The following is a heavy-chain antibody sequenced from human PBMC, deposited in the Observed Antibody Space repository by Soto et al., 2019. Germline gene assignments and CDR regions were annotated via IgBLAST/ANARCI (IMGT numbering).Heavy chain of an antibody. CDR1: GGTFSSYA. Sequence: QVQLVQSGAEVTKPGSSVKVSCKASGGTFSSYAISWVRQAPGQGLEWMGGIITIFGTANYAQKFQGRVTITADDSTRTADIELSILRSEDTDVDYCASPGEMANNGRYYFDCWGQGTLFTVSS. D-gene: IGHD3-10*01. V-gene: IGHV1-69*01. J-gene: IGHJ4*02. CDR3: ASPGEMANNGRYYFDC. CDR2: IITIFGTA.